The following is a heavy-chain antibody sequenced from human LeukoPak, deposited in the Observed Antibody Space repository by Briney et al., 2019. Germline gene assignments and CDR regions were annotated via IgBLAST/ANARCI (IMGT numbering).Heavy chain of an antibody. D-gene: IGHD3-9*01. V-gene: IGHV5-10-1*01. Sequence: GESLKISCKGSGYSFTSYWITWVRQMPGKGLEWMGRIDPSDSYTNYSPSFQGHVTISADKSISTAYLQWSSLKASDTAIYYCARHENIFSTFDMWGQRTMVTVSS. CDR3: ARHENIFSTFDM. CDR2: IDPSDSYT. J-gene: IGHJ3*02. CDR1: GYSFTSYW.